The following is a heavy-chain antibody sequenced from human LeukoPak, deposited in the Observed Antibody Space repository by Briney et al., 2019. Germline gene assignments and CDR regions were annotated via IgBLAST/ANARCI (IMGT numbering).Heavy chain of an antibody. V-gene: IGHV1-69*13. D-gene: IGHD5-12*01. J-gene: IGHJ6*02. CDR2: IIPIFGTA. CDR1: GGTFSSYA. Sequence: ASVKVSCKASGGTFSSYAISWVRQAPGQGPEWMGGIIPIFGTANYAQKFQGRVTITADESTSTVYMELSSLRSEDTAVYYCASGKVAPNYYFGMDVWGQGTTVTVSS. CDR3: ASGKVAPNYYFGMDV.